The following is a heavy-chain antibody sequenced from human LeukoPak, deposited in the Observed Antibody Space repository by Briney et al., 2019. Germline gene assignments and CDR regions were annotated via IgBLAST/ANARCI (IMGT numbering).Heavy chain of an antibody. CDR2: IYYSGST. Sequence: SETLPLTCTASGGSISSYYWSWIREPPGKGLEWIGYIYYSGSTNYNPSLKSRVTISVDTSKNQFSLKVSSVTAADTAVYYCARGGSGWLFDYWGQGTLVTVSS. J-gene: IGHJ4*02. D-gene: IGHD6-19*01. CDR1: GGSISSYY. V-gene: IGHV4-59*01. CDR3: ARGGSGWLFDY.